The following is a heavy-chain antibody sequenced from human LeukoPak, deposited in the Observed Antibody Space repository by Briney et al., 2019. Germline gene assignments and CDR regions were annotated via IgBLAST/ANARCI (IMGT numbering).Heavy chain of an antibody. V-gene: IGHV4-61*01. Sequence: SETLSLTCTVSGGSISSSSYYWSWIRQPPGKGLEWIGYIYYSGSTNYNPSLKSRVTISVDTSKNQFSLKLSSVTAADTAVYYCASSRDGYNPFDYWGQGTLVTVSS. CDR2: IYYSGST. CDR3: ASSRDGYNPFDY. J-gene: IGHJ4*02. CDR1: GGSISSSSYY. D-gene: IGHD5-24*01.